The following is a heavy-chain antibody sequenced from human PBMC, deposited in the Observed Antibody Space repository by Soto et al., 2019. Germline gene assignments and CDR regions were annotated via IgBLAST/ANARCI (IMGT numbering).Heavy chain of an antibody. CDR2: IIPILGIA. CDR3: ARDQAVTTLSVNWFDP. CDR1: GGTFSSYT. V-gene: IGHV1-69*04. Sequence: SVKVSCKASGGTFSSYTISWVRQAPGQGLEWMGRIIPILGIANYAQKFQGRVTITADKSTSTAYMGLSSLRSEDTAVYYCARDQAVTTLSVNWFDPWGQGTLVTVSS. J-gene: IGHJ5*02. D-gene: IGHD4-17*01.